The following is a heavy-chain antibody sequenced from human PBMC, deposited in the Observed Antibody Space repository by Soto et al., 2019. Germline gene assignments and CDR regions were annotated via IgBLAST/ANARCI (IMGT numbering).Heavy chain of an antibody. CDR1: GFTVSSNY. D-gene: IGHD6-6*01. CDR3: ARSIDPLIDYYGMDV. Sequence: GGSLRLSCAASGFTVSSNYMSWVRQAPGKGLEWVSVIYSGGSTYYADSVKGRFTISRDNSKNTLYLQMNSLRAEDTAVYYCARSIDPLIDYYGMDVWGQGTTVTVSS. J-gene: IGHJ6*02. CDR2: IYSGGST. V-gene: IGHV3-53*01.